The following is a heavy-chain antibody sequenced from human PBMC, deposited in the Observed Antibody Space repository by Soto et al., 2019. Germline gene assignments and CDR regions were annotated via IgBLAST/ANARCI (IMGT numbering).Heavy chain of an antibody. J-gene: IGHJ5*02. D-gene: IGHD6-19*01. CDR3: AKDPSSGWLDDNWFDP. CDR2: ISGSGGST. V-gene: IGHV3-23*01. CDR1: GFTFSSYA. Sequence: GGSLRLSCAASGFTFSSYAMSWVRQAPGKGLEWVSAISGSGGSTYYADSVKGRFTISRDNSKNTLYLQMNSLRAEDTTVYYCAKDPSSGWLDDNWFDPWGQGTLVTVSS.